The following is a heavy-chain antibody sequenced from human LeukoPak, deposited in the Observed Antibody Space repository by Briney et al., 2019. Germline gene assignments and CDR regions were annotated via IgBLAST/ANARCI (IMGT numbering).Heavy chain of an antibody. CDR2: IYPGDSDT. CDR3: ARRPDYYDSRNAFDI. V-gene: IGHV5-51*01. D-gene: IGHD3-22*01. J-gene: IGHJ3*02. Sequence: GESLKISCKGSGYSFTSYWIGWVRQLPGKGPEWMGIIYPGDSDTRYSPSFQGQVTISADKSISTAYLQWSSLKASDTAMYYCARRPDYYDSRNAFDIWGQGTMVTVSS. CDR1: GYSFTSYW.